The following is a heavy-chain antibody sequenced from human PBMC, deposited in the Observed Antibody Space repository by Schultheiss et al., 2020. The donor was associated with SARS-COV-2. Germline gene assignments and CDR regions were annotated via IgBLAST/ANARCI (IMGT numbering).Heavy chain of an antibody. CDR1: GGSISSGGYY. D-gene: IGHD3-3*01. CDR3: ARGLGFLEWLLSGWFDP. Sequence: SQTLSLTCTVSGGSISSGGYYWTWIRQPPGKGLEWIGYIYYSGSTNYNPSLKSRVTISVDTSKNQFSLKLSSVTAADTAVYYCARGLGFLEWLLSGWFDPWGQGTLVTVSS. J-gene: IGHJ5*02. CDR2: IYYSGST. V-gene: IGHV4-30-4*08.